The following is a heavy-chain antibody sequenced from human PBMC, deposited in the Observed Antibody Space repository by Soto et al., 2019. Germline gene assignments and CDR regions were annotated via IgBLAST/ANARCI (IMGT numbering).Heavy chain of an antibody. CDR1: GFSVGGNY. V-gene: IGHV3-53*04. CDR3: ARGPNFDC. Sequence: EERLVQSGGGLVQPGGSLRLSCAAYGFSVGGNYMSWVRQAPGKGLELVALFYSGGNTFYADSIKGRFNLHRDNPNNKLYLQMDSPRAEDTAVYYCARGPNFDCWGQGTLVIVSS. CDR2: FYSGGNT. J-gene: IGHJ4*02.